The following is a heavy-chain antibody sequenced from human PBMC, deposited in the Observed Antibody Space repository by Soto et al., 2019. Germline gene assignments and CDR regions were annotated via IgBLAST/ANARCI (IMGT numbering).Heavy chain of an antibody. CDR2: IIPIFGTA. V-gene: IGHV1-69*13. CDR1: GGTFSSYA. J-gene: IGHJ5*02. D-gene: IGHD3-22*01. CDR3: ARVAADSSGYYALAWFDP. Sequence: SVKVSCKASGGTFSSYAISWVRQAPGQGLEWMGGIIPIFGTANYAQKFQGRVTITADESTSTAYMELSSLRSEDTAVYYCARVAADSSGYYALAWFDPWGQGTLVTVSS.